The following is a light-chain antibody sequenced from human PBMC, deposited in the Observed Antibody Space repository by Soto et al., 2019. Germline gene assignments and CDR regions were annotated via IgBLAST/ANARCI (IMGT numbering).Light chain of an antibody. CDR3: QVWDSSTVV. V-gene: IGLV3-9*01. J-gene: IGLJ2*01. CDR2: RDI. CDR1: NVGNKN. Sequence: SYELTQPLSVSVALGQTARITCGRNNVGNKNVHWYQQRPGQAPVLVIYRDINRPSGIPERFSGSSSGNTATLTISRAQAGDEADYYCQVWDSSTVVFGGGTKLTVL.